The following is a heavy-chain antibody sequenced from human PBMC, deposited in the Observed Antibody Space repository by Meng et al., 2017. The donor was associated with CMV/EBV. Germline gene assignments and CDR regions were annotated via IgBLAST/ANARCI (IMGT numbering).Heavy chain of an antibody. D-gene: IGHD6-13*01. CDR1: GGSISSGDYY. Sequence: SETLSLTCTVSGGSISSGDYYWSWIRQPPGKGLEWIGYIYYSGSTYYNPSLKSRVTISVDTSKNQFSLKLSSVTAADTAVYYCARDVRYAAAGLRTFDYWGQGTLVTVSS. CDR2: IYYSGST. J-gene: IGHJ4*02. V-gene: IGHV4-30-4*08. CDR3: ARDVRYAAAGLRTFDY.